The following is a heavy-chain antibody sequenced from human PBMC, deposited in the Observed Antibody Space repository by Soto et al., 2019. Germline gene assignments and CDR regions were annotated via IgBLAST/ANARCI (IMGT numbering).Heavy chain of an antibody. V-gene: IGHV2-5*02. J-gene: IGHJ6*02. CDR2: IYWDNDK. CDR3: VHSRCGGDCLRSYSSHYYYGMDV. Sequence: QITLKESGPTLVKPTQTLTLTCTFSGFSLSTGGVGVGWIRQPPGKALEWLGLIYWDNDKRYSPSLKSRLTVTKDTSKNQVVLTMTNMDPVDTATYYCVHSRCGGDCLRSYSSHYYYGMDVWGQGTTVTVFS. CDR1: GFSLSTGGVG. D-gene: IGHD2-21*02.